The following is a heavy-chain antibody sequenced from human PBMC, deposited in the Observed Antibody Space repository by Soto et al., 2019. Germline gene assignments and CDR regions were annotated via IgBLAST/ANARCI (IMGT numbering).Heavy chain of an antibody. J-gene: IGHJ5*02. CDR2: IYYSGST. V-gene: IGHV4-59*12. CDR1: GVSIISYY. Sequence: PSETLSLTCTFSGVSIISYYWSWIRQPPGKGLEWIGYIYYSGSTYYNPSLKSRVTISVDTSKNQFSLKLSSVTAADTAVYYCARSIDPWGQGTLVTVSS. CDR3: ARSIDP.